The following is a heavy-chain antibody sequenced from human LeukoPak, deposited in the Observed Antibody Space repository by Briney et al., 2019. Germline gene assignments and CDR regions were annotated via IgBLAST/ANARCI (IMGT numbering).Heavy chain of an antibody. Sequence: GRSLRLSCAASGFTFDTHGMHWVRQAPGKGLEWVAVIWYDGGNTYYADSVMGRFTISRDNSRNTLFLQMNSLRAEDTALYYCARDVFADSSGGSFDYWGQGTPVTVSS. D-gene: IGHD3-16*01. J-gene: IGHJ4*02. CDR1: GFTFDTHG. CDR2: IWYDGGNT. V-gene: IGHV3-33*01. CDR3: ARDVFADSSGGSFDY.